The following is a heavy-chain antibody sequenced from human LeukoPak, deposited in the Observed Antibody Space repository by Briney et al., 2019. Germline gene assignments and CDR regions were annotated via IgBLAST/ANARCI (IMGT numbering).Heavy chain of an antibody. Sequence: GRSLRLSCAASGFTFSGSAMHWVRQASGKGLEWVGRIRSKANSYATAYAASVKGRFTISRDDSKNTAYLQMNSLKTEDAAVYYCTILSGSYWSIDYWGQGTLVTVSS. J-gene: IGHJ4*02. D-gene: IGHD1-26*01. V-gene: IGHV3-73*01. CDR3: TILSGSYWSIDY. CDR1: GFTFSGSA. CDR2: IRSKANSYAT.